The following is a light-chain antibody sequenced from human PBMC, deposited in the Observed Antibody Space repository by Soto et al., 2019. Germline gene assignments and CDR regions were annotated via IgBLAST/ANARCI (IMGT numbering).Light chain of an antibody. CDR2: DAS. Sequence: EIVLTQSPATPSLSPGERAALSCRASQSVSSYLAWYQQKPGQAPRLLIYDASKRATGIPARFSGSGFGTDYTLTISTLEPEDFAVYYCQQRSKWRTFGQGTKVDIK. V-gene: IGKV3-11*01. CDR1: QSVSSY. CDR3: QQRSKWRT. J-gene: IGKJ1*01.